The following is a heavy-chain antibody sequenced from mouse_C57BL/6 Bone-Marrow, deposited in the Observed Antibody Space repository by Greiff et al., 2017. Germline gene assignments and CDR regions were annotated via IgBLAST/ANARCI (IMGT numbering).Heavy chain of an antibody. V-gene: IGHV1-76*01. J-gene: IGHJ2*01. CDR1: GYTFTDYY. CDR2: IYPGSGNT. Sequence: QVQLQQSGAELVRPGASVKLSCKASGYTFTDYYINWVKQRPGQGLEWIGRIYPGSGNTYYNEKFKGKATLTAEKSSITAYMQLSSLTSENSAVYFCARNNGYYDFDYWGQGTTLTVSS. D-gene: IGHD2-3*01. CDR3: ARNNGYYDFDY.